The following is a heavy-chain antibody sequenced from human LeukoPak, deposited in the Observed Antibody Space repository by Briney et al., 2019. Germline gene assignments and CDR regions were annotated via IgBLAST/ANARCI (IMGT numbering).Heavy chain of an antibody. J-gene: IGHJ6*02. CDR1: GFTFSSYS. CDR2: ISRSSSTR. D-gene: IGHD3-22*01. CDR3: ARVGFVASSGRYYYYGMDV. Sequence: HPGGSLRLSCAASGFTFSSYSMNWVSQAPGEGLEWVAYISRSSSTRYYADSVKGRFTISRDNAKNSLYLQMNSLRAEDTAVYYCARVGFVASSGRYYYYGMDVWGPGTTVTVSS. V-gene: IGHV3-48*04.